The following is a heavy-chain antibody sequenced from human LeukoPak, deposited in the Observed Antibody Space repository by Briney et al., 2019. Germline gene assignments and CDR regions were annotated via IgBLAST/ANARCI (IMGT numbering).Heavy chain of an antibody. V-gene: IGHV4-59*08. CDR3: ASHYFDDAFDV. Sequence: SETLSLTCTVSGGSISSYYWSWIRQPPGRGLEWIEYIYYSGSTNYNPSLKSRVTISVDTSKNQFSLKLSSVTAADTAVYYCASHYFDDAFDVWGQGTMVTVSS. CDR1: GGSISSYY. CDR2: IYYSGST. J-gene: IGHJ3*01. D-gene: IGHD3-10*01.